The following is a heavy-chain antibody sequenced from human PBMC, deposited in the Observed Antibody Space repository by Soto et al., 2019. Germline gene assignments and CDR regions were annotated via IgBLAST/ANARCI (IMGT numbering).Heavy chain of an antibody. V-gene: IGHV3-23*01. CDR3: GSDDAPTAPPTFDY. J-gene: IGHJ4*02. CDR2: ISGSGRST. Sequence: GSLRLSCAASGFTFSSFAMSWVRQAPEKGLEWVTGISGSGRSTFYADSVKGRFTISRDNSKNTLYLQMNSLRAEDTAVYYCGSDDAPTAPPTFDYWGQGALVTVSS. D-gene: IGHD2-21*02. CDR1: GFTFSSFA.